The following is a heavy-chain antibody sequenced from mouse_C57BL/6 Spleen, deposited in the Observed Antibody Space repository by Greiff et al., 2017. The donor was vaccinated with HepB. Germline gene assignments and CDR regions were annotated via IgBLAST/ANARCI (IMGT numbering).Heavy chain of an antibody. J-gene: IGHJ2*01. CDR1: GYAFSSYW. Sequence: QVQLKESGAELVKPGASVKISCKASGYAFSSYWMNWVKQRPGKGLEWIGQIYPGDGDTNYNGKFKGKATLTADKSSSTAYMQLSSLTSEDSAVYFCARRLGQYYFDYWGQGTTLTVSS. V-gene: IGHV1-80*01. CDR2: IYPGDGDT. D-gene: IGHD3-3*01. CDR3: ARRLGQYYFDY.